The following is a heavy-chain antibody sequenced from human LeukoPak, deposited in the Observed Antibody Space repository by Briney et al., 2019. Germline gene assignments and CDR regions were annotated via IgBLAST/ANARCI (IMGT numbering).Heavy chain of an antibody. CDR2: ISGSGSNT. V-gene: IGHV3-23*01. CDR3: AKSLTVTTRIHSIDP. J-gene: IGHJ4*02. D-gene: IGHD4-17*01. CDR1: GFAFSTYA. Sequence: GESLRLSCAASGFAFSTYAMSWVRQAPGKGLEWVSSISGSGSNTYYADSVKGQFTISRDSSKNTLYLQMNSLRAEDTAVYYCAKSLTVTTRIHSIDPRGQGTLVTVSS.